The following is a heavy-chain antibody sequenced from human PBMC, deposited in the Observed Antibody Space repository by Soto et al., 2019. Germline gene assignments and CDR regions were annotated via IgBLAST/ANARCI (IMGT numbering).Heavy chain of an antibody. CDR1: GYSISSGYY. CDR2: IYHSGST. CDR3: ARKPSTVLRYFDWLGWFDP. V-gene: IGHV4-38-2*01. D-gene: IGHD3-9*01. Sequence: SETLSLTCAVSGYSISSGYYWGWIRQPPGKGLEWIGSIYHSGSTYYNPSLKSRVTISVDTSKNQFSLKLSSVTAADTAVYYCARKPSTVLRYFDWLGWFDPWGQGTLVTVSS. J-gene: IGHJ5*02.